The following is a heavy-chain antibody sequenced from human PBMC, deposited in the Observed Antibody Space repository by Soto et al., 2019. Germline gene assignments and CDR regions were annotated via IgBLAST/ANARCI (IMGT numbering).Heavy chain of an antibody. V-gene: IGHV4-34*01. Sequence: SETLSLTCAVYGGSFSGYYWSWIRQPPGKGLEWIREINHSGSTNYNPSLKSRVTISVDTSKNQFSLKLSSVTAADTAVYYCARGRGYCSGGSCYSWNYYYYYMDVWGKGTTVTVSS. CDR3: ARGRGYCSGGSCYSWNYYYYYMDV. J-gene: IGHJ6*03. D-gene: IGHD2-15*01. CDR2: INHSGST. CDR1: GGSFSGYY.